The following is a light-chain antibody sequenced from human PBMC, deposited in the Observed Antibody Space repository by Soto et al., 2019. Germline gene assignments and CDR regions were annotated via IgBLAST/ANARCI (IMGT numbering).Light chain of an antibody. V-gene: IGKV1-13*02. Sequence: AIPLTQSPSSLSASVGDRVTITCRASQGISSALAWYQQKPGKAPKLLIYDASSFESGVPSTFSCSRSGTYFTLTISSLQPEDFATYYCQHFNSYPLFGPGTKVDIK. J-gene: IGKJ3*01. CDR1: QGISSA. CDR2: DAS. CDR3: QHFNSYPL.